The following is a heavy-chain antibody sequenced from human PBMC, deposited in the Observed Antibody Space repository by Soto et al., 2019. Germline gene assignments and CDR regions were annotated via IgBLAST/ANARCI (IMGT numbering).Heavy chain of an antibody. V-gene: IGHV1-69*08. J-gene: IGHJ4*02. CDR3: TKYGLGPTRRYFAF. CDR1: GGTFTSYS. Sequence: QVQLVQSGAEVKKPGSSVKVSCPASGGTFTSYSITWVRQAPGLGLEWVGRVIPVLKTADYAQKLQNRITITADKSTNTAYMELSSLTPEDTAVYYCTKYGLGPTRRYFAFWGQGTLVTDSS. CDR2: VIPVLKTA. D-gene: IGHD1-26*01.